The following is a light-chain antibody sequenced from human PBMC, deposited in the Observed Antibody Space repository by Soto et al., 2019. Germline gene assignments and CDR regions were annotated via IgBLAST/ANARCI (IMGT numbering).Light chain of an antibody. Sequence: DIVVTQTPLSSPVTLGQPASISCRSSQSLVHSDGNTYLSWLQHRTGQPPRLLTYKISNRFSGDPDRFSGSGAGTDFTLKSSRVEAEDVGGYYGLQLTHVPWTFGQGTKVEIK. CDR1: QSLVHSDGNTY. J-gene: IGKJ1*01. V-gene: IGKV2-24*01. CDR2: KIS. CDR3: LQLTHVPWT.